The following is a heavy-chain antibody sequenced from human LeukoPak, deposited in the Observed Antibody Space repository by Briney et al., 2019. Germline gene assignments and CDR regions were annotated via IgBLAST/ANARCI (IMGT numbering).Heavy chain of an antibody. J-gene: IGHJ4*02. D-gene: IGHD3-22*01. V-gene: IGHV1-18*01. CDR3: ARFRGTYYYDSSGYPLDY. CDR2: ISAYNGNT. Sequence: GASVKASCKASGYTFTSYGISWVRQAPGQGLEWVGWISAYNGNTNYAQKLQGRVTMTTDTSTSTAYMELRSLRSDDTAVYYCARFRGTYYYDSSGYPLDYWGQGTLVTVSS. CDR1: GYTFTSYG.